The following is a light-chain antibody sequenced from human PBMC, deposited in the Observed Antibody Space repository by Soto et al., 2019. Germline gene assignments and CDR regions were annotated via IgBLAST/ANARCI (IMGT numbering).Light chain of an antibody. J-gene: IGLJ1*01. CDR1: SSDVGGYNS. V-gene: IGLV2-8*01. CDR2: EVN. CDR3: SSYAGSNNYV. Sequence: QPVLTQPPSASGSPGQSVTISCTGTSSDVGGYNSVSWYQHHPGKAPTLMIFEVNKRPSGVPDRFSGSKSDNTASLTVYGLQAEDEADYYCSSYAGSNNYVFGTGTKLTVL.